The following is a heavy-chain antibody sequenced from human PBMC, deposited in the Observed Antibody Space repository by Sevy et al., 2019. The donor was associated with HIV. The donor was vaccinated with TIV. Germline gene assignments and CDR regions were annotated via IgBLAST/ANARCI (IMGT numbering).Heavy chain of an antibody. Sequence: SQTLSLTCTVSGASISSNYWSWVRQSPGKGLEWIGYIYYTGSTTYNPSLKSRVTVSVDTSKNQFSLRLSSVTAADTAVYYWAGDPGTAGGVFDYWGQGTLVTVSS. CDR2: IYYTGST. D-gene: IGHD6-13*01. CDR3: AGDPGTAGGVFDY. V-gene: IGHV4-59*01. J-gene: IGHJ4*02. CDR1: GASISSNY.